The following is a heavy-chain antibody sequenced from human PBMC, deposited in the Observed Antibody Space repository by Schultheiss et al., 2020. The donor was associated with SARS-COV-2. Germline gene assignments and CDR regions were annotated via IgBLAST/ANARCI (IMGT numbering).Heavy chain of an antibody. J-gene: IGHJ5*02. CDR1: GGSISSSSYY. V-gene: IGHV4-61*01. Sequence: SETLSLTCTVSGGSISSSSYYWSWIRQPPGKGLEWIGYIYYSGSTYYNPSLKSRVTISVDTSKNQFSLKLSSVTAADTAVYYCARGSQDIVVVVAAPRYNWFDPWGQGPLITVSS. CDR2: IYYSGST. CDR3: ARGSQDIVVVVAAPRYNWFDP. D-gene: IGHD2-15*01.